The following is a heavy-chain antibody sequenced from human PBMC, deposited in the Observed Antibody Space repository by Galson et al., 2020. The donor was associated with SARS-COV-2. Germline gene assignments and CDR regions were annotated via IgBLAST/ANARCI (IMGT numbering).Heavy chain of an antibody. Sequence: SGTLSLTCAAYGGPISDYYWSWIRQSPGKGLEWIGEITQSRNTNYHPYLKSRVTISVDTTKNQYSLKLSSMTAADTAVYYCARGIRFVVPHIVVVVAVPYYSFGMDVWGQGTTVTVSS. CDR2: ITQSRNT. CDR3: ARGIRFVVPHIVVVVAVPYYSFGMDV. D-gene: IGHD2-15*01. CDR1: GGPISDYY. V-gene: IGHV4-34*01. J-gene: IGHJ6*02.